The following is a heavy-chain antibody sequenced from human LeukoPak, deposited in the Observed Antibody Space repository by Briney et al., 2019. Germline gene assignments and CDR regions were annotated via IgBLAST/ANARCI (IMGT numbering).Heavy chain of an antibody. CDR1: GYTFTSYA. V-gene: IGHV1-3*03. CDR3: ARGNVDTAVVNFDY. D-gene: IGHD5-18*01. Sequence: GASVKVSCKASGYTFTSYAMHWVRQAPGQRLEWMGWINAGNGNTKYSQEFQGRVTITRDTSASTAYMELSSLRSEDMAVYYCARGNVDTAVVNFDYWGQGTLVTVSS. J-gene: IGHJ4*02. CDR2: INAGNGNT.